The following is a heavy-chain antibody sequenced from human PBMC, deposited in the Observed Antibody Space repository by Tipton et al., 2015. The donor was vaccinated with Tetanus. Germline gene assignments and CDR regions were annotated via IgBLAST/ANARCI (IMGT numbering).Heavy chain of an antibody. CDR2: IYHSGSA. J-gene: IGHJ6*02. V-gene: IGHV4-4*02. CDR3: ARGLNYDLDV. CDR1: GGSISSENW. Sequence: TLSLTCAVSGGSISSENWWTWVRQPPGKGLEWIGEIYHSGSANYNPSLKSRVTMSVDRSENQFSLRLNSVTAADTAMYYCARGLNYDLDVWGQGTTVTVSS.